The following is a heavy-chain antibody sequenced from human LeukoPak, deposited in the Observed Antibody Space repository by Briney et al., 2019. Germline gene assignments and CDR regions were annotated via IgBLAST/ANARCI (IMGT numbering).Heavy chain of an antibody. D-gene: IGHD3-9*01. Sequence: SQTLSLTCAVSGASISSDGYSWSWIRQPPGKDLEWIGYVYHSGRARYNPSLNSRVTMSVDTSKNQFSLILTSVTAADTALYFCARGVGPIRYFEWLYYFDHWGRGTLVTVSS. CDR3: ARGVGPIRYFEWLYYFDH. V-gene: IGHV4-30-2*01. J-gene: IGHJ4*02. CDR2: VYHSGRA. CDR1: GASISSDGYS.